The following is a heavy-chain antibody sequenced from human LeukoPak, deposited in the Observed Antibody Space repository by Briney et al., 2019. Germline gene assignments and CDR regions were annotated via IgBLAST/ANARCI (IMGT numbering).Heavy chain of an antibody. CDR3: ARSSGASGWYFDY. CDR2: IYYSGST. Sequence: PPETLSLTCTVSGGSISSGGYYWSWIRQHPGKGLEWIGYIYYSGSTYYNPSLKSRVTISVDTSKNQFSLKLSSVTAADTAVYYCARSSGASGWYFDYWGQGTLVTVSS. CDR1: GGSISSGGYY. V-gene: IGHV4-31*03. D-gene: IGHD6-19*01. J-gene: IGHJ4*02.